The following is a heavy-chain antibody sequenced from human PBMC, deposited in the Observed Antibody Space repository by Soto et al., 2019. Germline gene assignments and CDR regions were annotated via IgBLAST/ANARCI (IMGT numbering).Heavy chain of an antibody. CDR1: GFTFTSSA. J-gene: IGHJ4*02. CDR3: AAGLLWFGELLPPVDY. CDR2: IVVGSGNT. D-gene: IGHD3-10*01. V-gene: IGHV1-58*02. Sequence: QMQLVQSGPEVKKPGTSVKVSCKASGFTFTSSAMQWVRQARGQRLEWIGWIVVGSGNTNYAQKFQERVTITRDMSTSTADMELSSLRSEDTAVYYCAAGLLWFGELLPPVDYWGQGTLVTVSS.